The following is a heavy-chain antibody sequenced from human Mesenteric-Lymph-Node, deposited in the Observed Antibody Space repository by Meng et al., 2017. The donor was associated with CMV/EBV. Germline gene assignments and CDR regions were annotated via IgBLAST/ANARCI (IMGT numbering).Heavy chain of an antibody. J-gene: IGHJ5*02. CDR3: AREYCGGDCYRGGNGFDP. CDR2: INGVGSTK. CDR1: GFTFGSPW. D-gene: IGHD2-21*01. Sequence: GESLKISCAASGFTFGSPWMHWVRQSPGKGLVWVARINGVGSTKTYADSVKGRFTISRDNAKKRLYLQMSSLRAEDTAVYYCAREYCGGDCYRGGNGFDPWGQGTLVTVSS. V-gene: IGHV3-74*03.